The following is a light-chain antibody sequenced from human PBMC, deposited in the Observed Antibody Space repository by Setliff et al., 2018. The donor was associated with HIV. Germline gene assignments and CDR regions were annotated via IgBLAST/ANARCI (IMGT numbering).Light chain of an antibody. Sequence: QSVLAQPASVSGSPGQSITISCTGTSSDVGGYNHVSWYQQHPGNAPKLMIYEVVNRPSGVSYRFPGYKSGNTASLTISGLQAEDEADYYCSSYTTSSTLDYVFGTGTKVTVL. V-gene: IGLV2-14*01. CDR3: SSYTTSSTLDYV. J-gene: IGLJ1*01. CDR2: EVV. CDR1: SSDVGGYNH.